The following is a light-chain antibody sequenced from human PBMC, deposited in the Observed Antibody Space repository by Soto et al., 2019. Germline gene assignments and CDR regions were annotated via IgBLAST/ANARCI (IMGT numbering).Light chain of an antibody. J-gene: IGKJ1*01. CDR1: QSVSSN. CDR3: QQYNNWGT. Sequence: EIVMTQSPATLSVSPGERATLSCRASQSVSSNLAWYQQKPGQAPRLLIYVATTRATGTPARFSGSGSGTEFTLTISSLQSEEFAVYYCQQYNNWGTFGQGTKVEIK. V-gene: IGKV3-15*01. CDR2: VAT.